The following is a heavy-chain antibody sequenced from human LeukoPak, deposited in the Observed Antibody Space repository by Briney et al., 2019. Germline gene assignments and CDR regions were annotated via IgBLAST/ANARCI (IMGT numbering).Heavy chain of an antibody. Sequence: QPEGSLRLSCAASGFTFSSYAMHWVRQAPGKGLEYVSAISSNGGSTYYANSVKGRFTISRDNSKNTLYLQMGSLRAEDMAVYYCAREGYSSSWYWFDPWGQGTLVTVSS. CDR3: AREGYSSSWYWFDP. D-gene: IGHD6-13*01. CDR1: GFTFSSYA. J-gene: IGHJ5*02. V-gene: IGHV3-64*01. CDR2: ISSNGGST.